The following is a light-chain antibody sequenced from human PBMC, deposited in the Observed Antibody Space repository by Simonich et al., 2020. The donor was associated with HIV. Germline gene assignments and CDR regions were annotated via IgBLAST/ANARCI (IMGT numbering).Light chain of an antibody. J-gene: IGKJ3*01. V-gene: IGKV3-20*01. Sequence: EIVLTQSPGTLSLSPGERATLSCRASQSVSSNYLAWYQQKPGLAPRLLMYAASRKATVIPDRFSGSGSGTDFTLTISRLEPEDFAVYYCQQYGSSPFTFGPGTKVDIK. CDR3: QQYGSSPFT. CDR2: AAS. CDR1: QSVSSNY.